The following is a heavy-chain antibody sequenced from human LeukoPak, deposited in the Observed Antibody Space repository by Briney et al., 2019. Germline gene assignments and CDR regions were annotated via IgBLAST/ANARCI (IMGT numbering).Heavy chain of an antibody. CDR3: ATPFGVVVQAFDY. V-gene: IGHV4-61*02. CDR2: IYTSGST. D-gene: IGHD2-15*01. Sequence: SETLSLTCTVSGGSISSGSYYWSWIRQPAGKGLEWIGRIYTSGSTYYNPSLKSRVTISVDTSKNQFSLKLSSVTAADTAVYYCATPFGVVVQAFDYWGQGTLVTVSS. J-gene: IGHJ4*02. CDR1: GGSISSGSYY.